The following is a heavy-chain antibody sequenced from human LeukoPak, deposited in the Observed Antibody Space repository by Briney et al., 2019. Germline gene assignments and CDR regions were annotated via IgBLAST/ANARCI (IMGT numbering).Heavy chain of an antibody. Sequence: GGSLRLSCAASGFTFSSYSMNRVRQAPGKGLEWVSSISSSSSYIYYADSVKGRFTISGDNAKNSLYLQMNSLRAEDTAVYYCASVLSSGWYIDAFDIWGQGTMVTVSS. D-gene: IGHD6-19*01. CDR3: ASVLSSGWYIDAFDI. CDR2: ISSSSSYI. V-gene: IGHV3-21*01. CDR1: GFTFSSYS. J-gene: IGHJ3*02.